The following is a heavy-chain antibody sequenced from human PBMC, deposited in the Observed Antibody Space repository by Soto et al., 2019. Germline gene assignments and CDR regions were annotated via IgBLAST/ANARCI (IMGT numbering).Heavy chain of an antibody. Sequence: ASVKVSCKASGYSVARYFMHWVRQAPGQGLEWLGVINPSADTTTYAQKFQGRVTTTWDTSTNTVFMDVSSLRSEDTAIYYCARGGSGPVFCYYCGLDVWGQGATVTVSS. V-gene: IGHV1-46*01. CDR3: ARGGSGPVFCYYCGLDV. CDR2: INPSADTT. CDR1: GYSVARYF. J-gene: IGHJ6*02. D-gene: IGHD6-25*01.